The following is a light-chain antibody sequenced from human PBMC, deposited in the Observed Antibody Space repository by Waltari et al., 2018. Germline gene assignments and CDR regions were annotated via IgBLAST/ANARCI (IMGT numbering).Light chain of an antibody. Sequence: SYKLTQPPSLSVSPGQTASITSSGDDLEDYYVAWYQQRPGQSPVLLIYQDTKRPSGIPERFSGSNSGNTATLTIRETQTIDDADYYCQAWDNSAVVFGGGTTLTVL. V-gene: IGLV3-1*01. CDR2: QDT. CDR3: QAWDNSAVV. J-gene: IGLJ2*01. CDR1: DLEDYY.